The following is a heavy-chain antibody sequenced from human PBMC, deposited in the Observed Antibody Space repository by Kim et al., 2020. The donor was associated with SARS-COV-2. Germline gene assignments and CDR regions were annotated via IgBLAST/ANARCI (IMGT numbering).Heavy chain of an antibody. Sequence: SETLSLTCSVSGGSINSYYWSWIRQPPGKGLEWIGYMYYSGSTNYNPSLKSRVTTSLDTSKNQFSLKLTSVTAADTAVYYCAREGYYDSSGYYHHDAFDIWGQGIMVTVSS. V-gene: IGHV4-59*01. CDR3: AREGYYDSSGYYHHDAFDI. J-gene: IGHJ3*02. CDR1: GGSINSYY. D-gene: IGHD3-22*01. CDR2: MYYSGST.